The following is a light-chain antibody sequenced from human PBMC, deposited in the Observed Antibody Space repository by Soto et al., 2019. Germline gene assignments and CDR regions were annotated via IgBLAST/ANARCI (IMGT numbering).Light chain of an antibody. Sequence: EIVMTQSPATLSVSPGGRATLSCRASQSVGSNLAWYQQKPGQAPRLLIYVASTRATGLPARFSGSGSGTEFALTISSLQSEDFAVYYCQQYNNWPLTFGGGTKVEIK. V-gene: IGKV3-15*01. CDR1: QSVGSN. CDR3: QQYNNWPLT. CDR2: VAS. J-gene: IGKJ4*01.